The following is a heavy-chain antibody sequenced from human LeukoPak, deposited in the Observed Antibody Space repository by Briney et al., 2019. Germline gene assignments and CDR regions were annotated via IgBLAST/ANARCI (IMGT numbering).Heavy chain of an antibody. J-gene: IGHJ4*02. CDR1: GGTFSSYA. CDR2: FIPIFGTA. V-gene: IGHV1-69*01. CDR3: ARPALRSGKYSSGWYLKYYFDY. D-gene: IGHD6-19*01. Sequence: SVKVSYKASGGTFSSYAISWVRQAPGQGLEWMGGFIPIFGTANYAQKFQGRVTITADESTSTAYMELSSLRSEDTAVYYCARPALRSGKYSSGWYLKYYFDYWGQGTLVTVSS.